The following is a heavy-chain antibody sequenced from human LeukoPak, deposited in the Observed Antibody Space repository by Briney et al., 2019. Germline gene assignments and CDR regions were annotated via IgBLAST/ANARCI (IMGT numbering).Heavy chain of an antibody. Sequence: PSETLSLTCTVSGGSTSSSSYYWGWIRQPPGKGLEWIGSIYYSGSTYYNPSLKSRVTISVDTSKNQFSLKLSSVTAADTAVYYCASLAVVPAAYDYYYYYYMDVWGKGTTVTVSS. CDR1: GGSTSSSSYY. J-gene: IGHJ6*03. V-gene: IGHV4-39*01. D-gene: IGHD2-2*01. CDR2: IYYSGST. CDR3: ASLAVVPAAYDYYYYYYMDV.